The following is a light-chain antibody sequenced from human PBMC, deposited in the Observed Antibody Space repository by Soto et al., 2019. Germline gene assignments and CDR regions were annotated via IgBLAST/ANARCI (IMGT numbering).Light chain of an antibody. V-gene: IGLV2-11*01. CDR3: CSYAGSYTP. CDR2: DVS. J-gene: IGLJ1*01. Sequence: QSALTQPRSVSGSPGQSVTISCTGTSSDVGGYNYVSWYQQHPGKAPKLMIYDVSKRPSGVPDRFSGSKSGNTASLTISGLRAEDEADYYCCSYAGSYTPFGTGTKVTVL. CDR1: SSDVGGYNY.